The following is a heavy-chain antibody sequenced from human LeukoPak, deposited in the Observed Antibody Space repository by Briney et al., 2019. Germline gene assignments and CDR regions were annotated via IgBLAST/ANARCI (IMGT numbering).Heavy chain of an antibody. Sequence: SETRSLAWPVSGYSISNAYYWGGIRQPPGRGRGWFGIFYNIGTTYYNPSLKSRVTTSVDTSKNRFSLKLTSVTAADTAVYYCARELHSGSYYFDYWSQGSLVTVSS. CDR1: GYSISNAYY. D-gene: IGHD1-26*01. CDR3: ARELHSGSYYFDY. CDR2: FYNIGTT. V-gene: IGHV4-38-2*02. J-gene: IGHJ4*02.